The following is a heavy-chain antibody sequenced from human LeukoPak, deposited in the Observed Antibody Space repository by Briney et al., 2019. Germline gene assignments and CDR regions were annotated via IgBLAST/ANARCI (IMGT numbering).Heavy chain of an antibody. CDR1: GGSISSSSYY. Sequence: SGTLSLTCTVSGGSISSSSYYWGWIRQPPGKGLEWIGSIYYSGSTYYNPSLKSRVTISVDTSKNQFSLKLSSVTAADTAVYYCARGYPAFGMDVWGQGTTVTVSS. CDR2: IYYSGST. V-gene: IGHV4-39*01. J-gene: IGHJ6*02. CDR3: ARGYPAFGMDV. D-gene: IGHD6-13*01.